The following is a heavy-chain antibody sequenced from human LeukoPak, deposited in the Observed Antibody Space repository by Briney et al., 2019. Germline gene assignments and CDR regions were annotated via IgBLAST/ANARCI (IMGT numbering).Heavy chain of an antibody. CDR1: GFTFGDYA. D-gene: IGHD2-2*01. CDR3: TRAPHPRCSSSGCYLDY. Sequence: GGSLRLSCSTSGFTFGDYAMSSVRQAPGKGLEWLGFIQAKAYSGATKYAASVNGRFSISRDDSQSIANLQMNDLKTEDTAVYYCTRAPHPRCSSSGCYLDYWGQGTLVTVSS. CDR2: IQAKAYSGAT. V-gene: IGHV3-49*04. J-gene: IGHJ4*02.